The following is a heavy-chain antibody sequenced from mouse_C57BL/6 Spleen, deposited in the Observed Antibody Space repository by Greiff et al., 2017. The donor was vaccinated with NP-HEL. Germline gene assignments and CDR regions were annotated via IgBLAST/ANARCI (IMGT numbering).Heavy chain of an antibody. CDR3: AFITTVVEASTGYFDV. CDR1: GYTFTSYW. J-gene: IGHJ1*03. Sequence: QVQLQQPGAELVMPGASVKLSCKASGYTFTSYWMHWVKQRPGQGLEWIGEIDPSDSYTNSNQKFKGKSTLTVDKSSSTAYMQLSSLTSEDSAVYYCAFITTVVEASTGYFDVWGTGTTVTVSS. D-gene: IGHD1-1*01. V-gene: IGHV1-69*01. CDR2: IDPSDSYT.